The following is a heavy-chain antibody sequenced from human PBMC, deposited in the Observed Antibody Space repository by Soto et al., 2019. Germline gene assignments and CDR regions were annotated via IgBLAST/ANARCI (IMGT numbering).Heavy chain of an antibody. D-gene: IGHD4-17*01. J-gene: IGHJ4*02. CDR2: IWYDGRYE. V-gene: IGHV3-33*01. CDR1: GFTFSNYG. Sequence: QVQLVESGGGVVQPGRSLRLSCAASGFTFSNYGMHWDRQAPGKGLEWVAVIWYDGRYEFYGDSVKGRLSISRDNSKNKLFFQMNNLRADDTAVYYWARDPYGDYVGRFDYWCQGTLVTFAS. CDR3: ARDPYGDYVGRFDY.